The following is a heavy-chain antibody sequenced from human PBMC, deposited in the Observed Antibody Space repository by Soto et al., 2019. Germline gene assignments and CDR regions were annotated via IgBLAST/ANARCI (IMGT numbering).Heavy chain of an antibody. CDR1: GFSLSTTGVG. Sequence: SGPALVNPXQTLTLTCTFSGFSLSTTGVGVSWIRQPPGKALEWLALIYWHDDKRYSPSLKSRLTITKDTSKNQVVLTMTNMDPVDTATYYCAHRGGATVGLYYFDYWGQGALVTVSS. CDR3: AHRGGATVGLYYFDY. V-gene: IGHV2-5*01. CDR2: IYWHDDK. J-gene: IGHJ4*02. D-gene: IGHD3-16*01.